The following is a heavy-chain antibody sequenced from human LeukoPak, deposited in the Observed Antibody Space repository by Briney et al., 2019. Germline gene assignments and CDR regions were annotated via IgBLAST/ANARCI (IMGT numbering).Heavy chain of an antibody. CDR3: ARRHITIFGVVMDY. V-gene: IGHV4-59*01. CDR2: IYYSGST. CDR1: GVSISSYY. J-gene: IGHJ4*02. D-gene: IGHD3-3*01. Sequence: PSETLSLTCTVSGVSISSYYWSWIRQPPAKGLEWIGYIYYSGSTNYNPSLKSRVTISVDTSKNQFSLKLSSVTAADTAVYYCARRHITIFGVVMDYWGQGTLVTVSS.